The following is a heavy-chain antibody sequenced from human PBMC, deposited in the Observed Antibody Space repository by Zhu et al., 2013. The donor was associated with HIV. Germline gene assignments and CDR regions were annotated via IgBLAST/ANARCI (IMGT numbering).Heavy chain of an antibody. Sequence: QVQLVQSGAEVKKPGSSVKVSCKASGGTFSSYAISWVRQAPGQGLEWMGGIIPIFGTANYAQKFQGRVTITADESTSTAYMELSSLRSEDTAVYYCARDPTPRGRTTASLRLAVAADYWYFDLWGRGTLVTVSS. CDR1: GGTFSSYA. J-gene: IGHJ2*01. CDR3: ARDPTPRGRTTASLRLAVAADYWYFDL. CDR2: IIPIFGTA. V-gene: IGHV1-69*12. D-gene: IGHD6-19*01.